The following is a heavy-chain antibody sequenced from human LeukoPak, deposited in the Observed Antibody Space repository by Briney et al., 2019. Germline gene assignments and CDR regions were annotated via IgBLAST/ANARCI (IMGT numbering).Heavy chain of an antibody. CDR3: AREGIAVADTYYYYYMDV. D-gene: IGHD6-19*01. V-gene: IGHV4-61*02. J-gene: IGHJ6*03. Sequence: PSQTLSLTCTVTGTSTRSGSYYWNWIRQAAGKGLEWIGRMYIGGRTTYNPSLKSRVTISLETTENQFSLRLRSVTAADTAVYYCAREGIAVADTYYYYYMDVWGKGTWVTVSS. CDR1: GTSTRSGSYY. CDR2: MYIGGRT.